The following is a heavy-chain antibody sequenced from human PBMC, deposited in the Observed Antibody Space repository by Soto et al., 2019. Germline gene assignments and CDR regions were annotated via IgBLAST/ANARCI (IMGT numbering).Heavy chain of an antibody. CDR2: INPITGGT. J-gene: IGHJ4*02. CDR3: ARNYYDSSDRDYLDY. CDR1: GYTFTAYY. V-gene: IGHV1-2*02. D-gene: IGHD3-22*01. Sequence: ASVKVSCKASGYTFTAYYIHWVRQAPGQGLEWMGWINPITGGTNYAPNFQGRVTMTRDTSISTAYMELSSRRSDDTALYYCARNYYDSSDRDYLDYWGQGTLVTVSS.